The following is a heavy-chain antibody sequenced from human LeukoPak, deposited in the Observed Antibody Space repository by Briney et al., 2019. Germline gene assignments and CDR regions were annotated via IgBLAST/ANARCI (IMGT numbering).Heavy chain of an antibody. CDR2: IYYSGST. D-gene: IGHD3-9*01. CDR3: ARGADYDILTGQLCYYYYMDV. Sequence: SETLSLTCTVSGGSISSYYWSWIRQPPGKGLEWIGYIYYSGSTNYNPSLKSRVTISVDTSKNQFSLKLSSVTAADTAVYYCARGADYDILTGQLCYYYYMDVWGKGTTVTISS. CDR1: GGSISSYY. V-gene: IGHV4-59*01. J-gene: IGHJ6*03.